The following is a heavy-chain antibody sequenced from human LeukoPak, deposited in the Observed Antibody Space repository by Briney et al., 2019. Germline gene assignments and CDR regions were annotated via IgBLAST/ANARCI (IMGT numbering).Heavy chain of an antibody. CDR1: GYTFTGYY. CDR2: INPNSGGT. J-gene: IGHJ5*02. V-gene: IGHV1-2*02. CDR3: ARVISGRIVALNWFDP. Sequence: GASVKVSCKASGYTFTGYYMHWVRQAPGQGLEWMGWINPNSGGTNCAQKFQGRVTMTRDTSISTAYMELSRLRSEDTAVYYCARVISGRIVALNWFDPWGQGTLVTVSS. D-gene: IGHD3-22*01.